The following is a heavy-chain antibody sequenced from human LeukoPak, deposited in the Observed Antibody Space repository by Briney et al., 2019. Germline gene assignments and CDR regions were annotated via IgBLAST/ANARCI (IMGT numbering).Heavy chain of an antibody. D-gene: IGHD5-24*01. J-gene: IGHJ4*02. CDR2: IYYSGST. V-gene: IGHV4-39*07. Sequence: SETLSLTCTVSNDSINSGIYYWGWIRQPPGKGLEWSGNIYYSGSTFSNPSLKSRVTMSVDTSKNQFSLKLSSVTAADTAIYYCARGDGYYNPLGYWGQGTLVTVSS. CDR3: ARGDGYYNPLGY. CDR1: NDSINSGIYY.